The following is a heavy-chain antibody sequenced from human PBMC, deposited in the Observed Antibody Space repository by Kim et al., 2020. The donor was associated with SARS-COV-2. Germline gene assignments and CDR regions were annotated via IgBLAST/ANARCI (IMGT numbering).Heavy chain of an antibody. Sequence: GGSLRLSCAASGFTFDDYTMHWVRQAPGKGLEWVSLISWDGGSTYYADSVKGRFTISRDNSKNSLYLQMNSLRTEDTALYYCAKDIRSGYAYYYYGMDVWGHGTTVTVSS. CDR2: ISWDGGST. CDR3: AKDIRSGYAYYYYGMDV. J-gene: IGHJ6*02. V-gene: IGHV3-43*01. CDR1: GFTFDDYT. D-gene: IGHD5-12*01.